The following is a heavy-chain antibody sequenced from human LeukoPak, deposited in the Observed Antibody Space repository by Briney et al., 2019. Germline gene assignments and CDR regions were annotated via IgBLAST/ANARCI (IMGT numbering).Heavy chain of an antibody. CDR2: INDLGTST. CDR1: GFTLSNYW. V-gene: IGHV3-74*01. CDR3: ARGGGAYYFDY. Sequence: GGSLRLSCVASGFTLSNYWMQWVRQVPGKGLVWVSRINDLGTSTNYADSVRGRFTISRDDAKNTLYLQMNSLRDEDTAVYYCARGGGAYYFDYWGRGTLVTVSS. J-gene: IGHJ4*02. D-gene: IGHD1-26*01.